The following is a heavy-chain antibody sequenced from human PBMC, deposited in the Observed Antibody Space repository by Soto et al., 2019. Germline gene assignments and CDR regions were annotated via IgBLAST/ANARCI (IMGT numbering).Heavy chain of an antibody. CDR2: IHHREST. CDR3: GCRVEDISYDYYGMDV. D-gene: IGHD2-15*01. Sequence: SETLSLTCAVSGGSVRSNNWWFWVRQPPGKGLEWIGEIHHRESTNLNPSLKSRVTISVDRSKNEFSLKVKSVTAADTAVYYCGCRVEDISYDYYGMDVWGQGTTVTVSS. J-gene: IGHJ6*02. V-gene: IGHV4-4*02. CDR1: GGSVRSNNW.